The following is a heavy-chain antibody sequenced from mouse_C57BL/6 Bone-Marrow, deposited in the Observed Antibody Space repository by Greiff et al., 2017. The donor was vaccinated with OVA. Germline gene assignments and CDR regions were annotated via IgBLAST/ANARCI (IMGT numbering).Heavy chain of an antibody. CDR3: AENYGSSPDV. CDR2: IWRGGST. D-gene: IGHD1-1*01. CDR1: GFSLTSYG. J-gene: IGHJ1*03. V-gene: IGHV2-5*01. Sequence: VQLVESGPGLVQPSQSLSITCTVSGFSLTSYGVHWVRQSPGKGLEWLGVIWRGGSTDYNAAFMSRLSITKDNSKCQVFLKMNSPQAADTAIYYCAENYGSSPDVWGTGTTVTVSS.